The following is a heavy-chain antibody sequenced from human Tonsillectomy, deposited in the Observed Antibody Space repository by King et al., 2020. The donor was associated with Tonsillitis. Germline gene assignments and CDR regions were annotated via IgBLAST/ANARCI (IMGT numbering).Heavy chain of an antibody. J-gene: IGHJ4*02. V-gene: IGHV4-61*02. Sequence: QLQESGPGLMKPTKTLSLTCTVSGGSISTGAYYWSWIRQPAGKGLEWIGRIYHNGSTNYNPSLKSRVSISVDTSRNQFSLKLSSVTAADTAVYYCATQYTITWYYFDYWGQGTLVTVSS. CDR2: IYHNGST. D-gene: IGHD6-13*01. CDR1: GGSISTGAYY. CDR3: ATQYTITWYYFDY.